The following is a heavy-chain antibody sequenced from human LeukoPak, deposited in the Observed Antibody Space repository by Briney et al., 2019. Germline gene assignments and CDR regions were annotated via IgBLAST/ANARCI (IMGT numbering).Heavy chain of an antibody. D-gene: IGHD3-9*01. CDR2: IIPIFGIE. CDR3: ARPTETYYDILTGDSYGMDV. J-gene: IGHJ6*02. CDR1: GGTFSSYA. Sequence: SVTVSCKASGGTFSSYAISWVRQAPGQGVEWMGRIIPIFGIENYAQKFHGRLTITAHKSTSTAYMELSSLRSGDTAVYYCARPTETYYDILTGDSYGMDVWGQGTTVTVSS. V-gene: IGHV1-69*04.